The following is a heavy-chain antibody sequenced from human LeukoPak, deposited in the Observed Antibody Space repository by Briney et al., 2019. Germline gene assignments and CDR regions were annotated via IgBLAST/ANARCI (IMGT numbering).Heavy chain of an antibody. D-gene: IGHD2-15*01. CDR1: SGTFSGFY. CDR3: TRPYRSVDKRAFDI. Sequence: SETLSLTCDVYSGTFSGFYWTWIRQAPGKGLEWIGEITPSGGTNYNPSLKSRVVMSVDTSKNHFSLRLSSVTAADSAVYFCTRPYRSVDKRAFDIWGQGTLVTVSS. J-gene: IGHJ3*02. V-gene: IGHV4-34*01. CDR2: ITPSGGT.